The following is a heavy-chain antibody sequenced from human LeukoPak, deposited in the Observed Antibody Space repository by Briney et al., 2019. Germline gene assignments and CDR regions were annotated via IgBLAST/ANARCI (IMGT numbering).Heavy chain of an antibody. CDR2: ISYDGSNR. V-gene: IGHV3-30*04. CDR1: GFTFSSYA. CDR3: ARLGYCSGGSCYRVFDI. J-gene: IGHJ3*02. D-gene: IGHD2-15*01. Sequence: GGSLRLSCAASGFTFSSYAMHWVRQAPGKGLEWVAVISYDGSNRYYADSVKGRFTISRDNSKNTLYLQMNSLRAEDTAVYYCARLGYCSGGSCYRVFDIWGQGTMVTVSS.